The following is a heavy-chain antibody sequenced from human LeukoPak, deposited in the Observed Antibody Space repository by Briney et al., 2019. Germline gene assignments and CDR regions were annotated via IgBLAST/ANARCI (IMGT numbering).Heavy chain of an antibody. CDR2: IYYSGST. Sequence: SETLSLTCAVYGGSFSGYYWSWIRQPPGKGLEWIGSIYYSGSTYYNPSLKSRVTISVDTSKNQFSLKLSSVTAADTAVYYCASLGWCSSTSCRDDYWGQGTLVTVSS. V-gene: IGHV4-34*01. CDR3: ASLGWCSSTSCRDDY. J-gene: IGHJ4*02. D-gene: IGHD2-2*01. CDR1: GGSFSGYY.